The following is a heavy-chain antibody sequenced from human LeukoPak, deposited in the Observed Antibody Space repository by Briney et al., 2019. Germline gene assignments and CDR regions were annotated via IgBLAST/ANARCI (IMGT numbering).Heavy chain of an antibody. Sequence: GGSLRLSCAASGFTFSSFGMHWVRQAPGKGLEWVANMNPDGSKKYYLDSVKGRFTISRDNAENSLYLQMNSLRAEDAAVYYCARDCGYKLDFWGQGTLVTESS. CDR1: GFTFSSFG. V-gene: IGHV3-7*04. D-gene: IGHD5-24*01. J-gene: IGHJ4*02. CDR2: MNPDGSKK. CDR3: ARDCGYKLDF.